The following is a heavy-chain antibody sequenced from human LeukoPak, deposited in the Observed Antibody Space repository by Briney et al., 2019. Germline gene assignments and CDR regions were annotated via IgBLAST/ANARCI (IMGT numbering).Heavy chain of an antibody. J-gene: IGHJ4*02. CDR1: GFTFSSYW. Sequence: GGSLRLSCAGSGFTFSSYWIHWVRQAPGKGLVWLSRIKKDGTSTSYADSVQGRFTISRDNAKNTVYVQMSSLRAEDTAVYYCARYPHCSSTDCYVTWGQGTLVIVPA. CDR3: ARYPHCSSTDCYVT. D-gene: IGHD2-2*01. CDR2: IKKDGTST. V-gene: IGHV3-74*01.